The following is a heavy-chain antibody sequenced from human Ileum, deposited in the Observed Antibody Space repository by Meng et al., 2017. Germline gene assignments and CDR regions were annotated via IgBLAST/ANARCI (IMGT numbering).Heavy chain of an antibody. J-gene: IGHJ4*02. Sequence: VQLQESRPGLVKPSGTLSLTCAVSGGSISFGYWWSWVRQPPGQGLEWIGEIHHSGSTNYNPSLKSRVTLSVDNSNNQFSLSLTSVTAADTAVYYCARNGDYSADHWGQGILVTVSS. CDR1: GGSISFGYW. V-gene: IGHV4-4*02. D-gene: IGHD2-21*01. CDR2: IHHSGST. CDR3: ARNGDYSADH.